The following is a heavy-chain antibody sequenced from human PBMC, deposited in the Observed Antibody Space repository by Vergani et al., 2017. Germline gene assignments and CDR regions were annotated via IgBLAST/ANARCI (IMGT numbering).Heavy chain of an antibody. CDR1: GYSISSGYY. CDR2: IYHSGST. J-gene: IGHJ4*02. D-gene: IGHD1/OR15-1a*01. Sequence: QVQLQESGPGLVKPSETLSLTCAVSGYSISSGYYWGWIRQPPGKGLEWIGSIYHSGSTYYNPSLKSRVTISVDTSKNQFSLKLSSVTAADTAVYYCARRKQGSLACWGQGTLVTVSS. V-gene: IGHV4-38-2*01. CDR3: ARRKQGSLAC.